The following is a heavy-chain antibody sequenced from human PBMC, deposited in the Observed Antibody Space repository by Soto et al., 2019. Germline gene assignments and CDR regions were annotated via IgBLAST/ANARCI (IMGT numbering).Heavy chain of an antibody. Sequence: HVQLVQSGAEVKKPGSSVKVSCKASGGTFSSYTISWVRQASGQGLEWMGRIIPILGIANYAQKVQGRVTITADKTTSTADMELSSLRSEDTAVYYCASRAVAEVALDIWGQGTVVTVSS. CDR3: ASRAVAEVALDI. J-gene: IGHJ3*02. CDR1: GGTFSSYT. V-gene: IGHV1-69*02. D-gene: IGHD6-19*01. CDR2: IIPILGIA.